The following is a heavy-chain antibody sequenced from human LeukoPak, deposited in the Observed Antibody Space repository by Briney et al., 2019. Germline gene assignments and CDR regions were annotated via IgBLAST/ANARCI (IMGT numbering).Heavy chain of an antibody. D-gene: IGHD3-16*02. J-gene: IGHJ4*02. CDR2: IYPGDSDT. V-gene: IGHV5-51*01. Sequence: GESLKISCKGSGYSFTSYWIGWVRQMPGKGLEWMGIIYPGDSDTRYSPSFQGQVTISADKSISTAYLQWSSLKASDTAMYYCARLAYILRLGELSTQSASAFDYWGQGTLVTVSS. CDR3: ARLAYILRLGELSTQSASAFDY. CDR1: GYSFTSYW.